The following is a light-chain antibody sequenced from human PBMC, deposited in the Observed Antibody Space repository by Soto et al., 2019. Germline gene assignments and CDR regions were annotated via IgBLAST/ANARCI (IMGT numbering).Light chain of an antibody. Sequence: EIVFTQSPGTLSLSPGERATLSCRASQSASSSYLAWYQQKPGQAPRLLIYGASSRATGIPDRFSGSGSETDFTLTISRLEPEDFAVYYCQQYGSSPRAFGQGTKVDIK. CDR3: QQYGSSPRA. CDR2: GAS. J-gene: IGKJ1*01. V-gene: IGKV3-20*01. CDR1: QSASSSY.